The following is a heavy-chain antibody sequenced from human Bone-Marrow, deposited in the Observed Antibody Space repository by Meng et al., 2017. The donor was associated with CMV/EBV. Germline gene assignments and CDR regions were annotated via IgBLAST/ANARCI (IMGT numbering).Heavy chain of an antibody. V-gene: IGHV3-48*03. CDR3: ARVGLRYYFDY. J-gene: IGHJ4*02. D-gene: IGHD3-16*01. CDR2: ISSSGSTI. Sequence: GESLKISCAASGFTFSSYEMNWVRQAPGKGLEWVSYISSSGSTIYYADSVKGRFTISRDNSKNTLYLQMNSLRAEDTAVYYCARVGLRYYFDYWGQGTLVTVSS. CDR1: GFTFSSYE.